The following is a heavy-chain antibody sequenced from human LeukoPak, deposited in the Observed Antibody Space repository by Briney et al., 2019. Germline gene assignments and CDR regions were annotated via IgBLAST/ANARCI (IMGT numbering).Heavy chain of an antibody. V-gene: IGHV3-21*01. CDR1: GFILSDYN. J-gene: IGHJ4*02. CDR2: ISISGTYI. Sequence: PGGSLRLSCAASGFILSDYNLNWVRQAPGEGLEWVSFISISGTYITYADSVKGRFTISRENAKNSLYLQMSSLRAEDTAVYYCSRDISATTRAYDYWGQGTLVTVSS. CDR3: SRDISATTRAYDY. D-gene: IGHD1-26*01.